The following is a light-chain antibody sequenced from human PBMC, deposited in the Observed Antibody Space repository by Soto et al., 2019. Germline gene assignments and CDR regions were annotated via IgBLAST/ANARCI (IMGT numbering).Light chain of an antibody. J-gene: IGKJ1*01. CDR2: KAS. CDR1: QTISSW. V-gene: IGKV1-5*03. CDR3: QHYNSYSEV. Sequence: DIQMTQSPSTLSGSVGDRVTITCRASQTISSWLAWYQQKPGKAPKLLIYKASTLKSGVPSRFSGSGSGTEFTLTISSLQPDDFETYYCQHYNSYSEVFGQGTKV.